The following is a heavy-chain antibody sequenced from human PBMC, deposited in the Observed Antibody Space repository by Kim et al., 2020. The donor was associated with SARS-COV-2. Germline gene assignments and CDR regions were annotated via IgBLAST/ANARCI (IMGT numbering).Heavy chain of an antibody. Sequence: SETLSLTCTVSGGSISSSSYYWGWIRQPPGKGLEWIGSIYYSGSTYYNPSLKSRVTISVDTSKNQFSLKLSSVTAADTAVYYCARQPGLGGPLYYYYGMDVWGQGTTVTVSS. CDR3: ARQPGLGGPLYYYYGMDV. V-gene: IGHV4-39*01. CDR2: IYYSGST. CDR1: GGSISSSSYY. J-gene: IGHJ6*02. D-gene: IGHD2-15*01.